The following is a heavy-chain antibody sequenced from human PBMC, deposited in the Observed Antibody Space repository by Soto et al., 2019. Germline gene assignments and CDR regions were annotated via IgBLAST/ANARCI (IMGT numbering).Heavy chain of an antibody. J-gene: IGHJ4*02. CDR1: GDSISSYY. CDR2: IYYSGST. D-gene: IGHD6-19*01. V-gene: IGHV4-59*01. CDR3: ARSWSGSGWYTQPRRTQYYFDY. Sequence: SETLSLTCTVSGDSISSYYWSWIRQPPGKGLEWIGYIYYSGSTNYNPSLKSRVTISVDTSKNQFSLKLSSVTAADTAVYYCARSWSGSGWYTQPRRTQYYFDYWGQGTLVTVSS.